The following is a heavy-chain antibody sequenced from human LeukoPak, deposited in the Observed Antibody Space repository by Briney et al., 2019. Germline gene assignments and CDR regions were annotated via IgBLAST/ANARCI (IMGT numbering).Heavy chain of an antibody. D-gene: IGHD3-22*01. CDR3: ARGTRHYDSSGYSGY. Sequence: GGSLRLSCAASGFTFRSYSMNWVRQAPGKGLEWVSYISSSSSTIYYADSVKGRFTISRDNAKNSLYLQMNSLRAEDTAVYYCARGTRHYDSSGYSGYWGQGTLVTVSS. V-gene: IGHV3-48*04. CDR2: ISSSSSTI. J-gene: IGHJ4*02. CDR1: GFTFRSYS.